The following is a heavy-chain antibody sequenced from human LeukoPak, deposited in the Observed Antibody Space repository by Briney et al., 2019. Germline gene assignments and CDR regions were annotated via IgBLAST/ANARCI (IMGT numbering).Heavy chain of an antibody. J-gene: IGHJ4*02. CDR3: HVLRWCGELLEYFDY. D-gene: IGHD3-10*01. Sequence: GASVKVSCKASGYTFTSYAMHWVRQAPGQRLEWMGWINAGNGNTKYSQKFQGRVTITRDTSASTAYMELSSLRSEDTAVYYCHVLRWCGELLEYFDYWGQGTLVTVAS. CDR1: GYTFTSYA. CDR2: INAGNGNT. V-gene: IGHV1-3*01.